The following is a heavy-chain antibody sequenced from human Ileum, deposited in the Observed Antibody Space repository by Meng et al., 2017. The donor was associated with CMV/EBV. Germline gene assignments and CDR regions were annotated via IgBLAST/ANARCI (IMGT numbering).Heavy chain of an antibody. V-gene: IGHV3-30*18. CDR3: ANDPRYSEIL. J-gene: IGHJ4*02. CDR1: GFTFRIFG. Sequence: LSWAASGFTFRIFGMHWVRQAPGKGLEWVTVISSDGNRQYYADSVKGRFTVSRDNSKNTLYLQMNGLRPDDTAIYYCANDPRYSEILWGQGTLVTVSS. D-gene: IGHD5-12*01. CDR2: ISSDGNRQ.